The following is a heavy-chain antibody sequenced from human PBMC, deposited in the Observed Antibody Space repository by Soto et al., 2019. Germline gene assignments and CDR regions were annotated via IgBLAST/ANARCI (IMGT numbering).Heavy chain of an antibody. Sequence: VSLRLSCSASGFIFSESTIYWVRQVPGKGLEAISAVSTSGRSTYYADSVKDRFTISRDNSKNTLFLQMGSLRPEDTAIYYCVKQAHGLDGVAFDYWGQGTQVTVSS. D-gene: IGHD2-15*01. V-gene: IGHV3-64D*06. CDR2: VSTSGRST. J-gene: IGHJ4*02. CDR3: VKQAHGLDGVAFDY. CDR1: GFIFSEST.